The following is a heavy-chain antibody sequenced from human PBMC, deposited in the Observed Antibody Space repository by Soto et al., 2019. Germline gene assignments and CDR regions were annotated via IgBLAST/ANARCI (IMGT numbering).Heavy chain of an antibody. V-gene: IGHV1-69*04. J-gene: IGHJ3*02. CDR2: IIPILGIA. CDR3: ARDVSVGDDAFDI. Sequence: GASMKVSCKASGGPFSSYNISWGPQAPGQGLEWMGRIIPILGIANYAQKFQGRVTITADKSTSTAYMELSSLRSEDTAVYYCARDVSVGDDAFDIWGQGTMVTVSS. CDR1: GGPFSSYN.